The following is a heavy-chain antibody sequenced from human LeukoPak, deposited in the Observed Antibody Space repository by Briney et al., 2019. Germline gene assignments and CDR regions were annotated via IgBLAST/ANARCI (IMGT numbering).Heavy chain of an antibody. CDR2: IIPIFGTA. CDR1: GGTFSTYA. D-gene: IGHD6-13*01. V-gene: IGHV1-69*13. Sequence: GASVKVSCKASGGTFSTYAISWVRQAPGQGLVWMGGIIPIFGTADYAQKFQGRVTITADESTSTAYMELSSLRSEDTAVYYCARDRIAATGYIDYWGQRTLATASS. J-gene: IGHJ4*02. CDR3: ARDRIAATGYIDY.